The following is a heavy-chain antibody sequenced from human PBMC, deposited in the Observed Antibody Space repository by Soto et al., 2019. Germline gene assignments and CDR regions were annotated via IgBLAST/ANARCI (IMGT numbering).Heavy chain of an antibody. J-gene: IGHJ4*02. CDR1: GYTFTSYG. Sequence: QVQLVQSGAEVKKPGASVKVSCKASGYTFTSYGINWVRQAPGQGLEWMGWISAYNGNTKYAQKLQGRVTMTTDTSTSTAYMELRSLRSDDTAVYYCARDGYYDSSGYRSDFDYWGQGTLVTVSS. V-gene: IGHV1-18*01. CDR3: ARDGYYDSSGYRSDFDY. D-gene: IGHD3-22*01. CDR2: ISAYNGNT.